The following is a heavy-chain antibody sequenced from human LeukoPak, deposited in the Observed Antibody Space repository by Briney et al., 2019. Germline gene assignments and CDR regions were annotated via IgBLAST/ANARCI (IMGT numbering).Heavy chain of an antibody. J-gene: IGHJ3*02. Sequence: GGSLRLSCAASGFTLSSYWMHWVRQAPGKGLVWVSRINSDGSSTSYADSVKGRFTISRDNAKNTLYLQMNSLRAEDTAVYYCARAVVVAATGAFDIWGQGTMVTVSS. D-gene: IGHD2-15*01. V-gene: IGHV3-74*01. CDR3: ARAVVVAATGAFDI. CDR2: INSDGSST. CDR1: GFTLSSYW.